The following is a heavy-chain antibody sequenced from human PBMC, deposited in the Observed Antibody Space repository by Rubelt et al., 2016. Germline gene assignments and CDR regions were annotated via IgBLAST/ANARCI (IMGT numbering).Heavy chain of an antibody. Sequence: QVQLVQSGAEVKKPGASVKVSCKASGYTFTSYGISWVRQAPGQGLEWLGWIRAYHGNTNYAQKLQGRVTMTTDTSTSTAYMELRSLRSDDTAVYYCARDRIRIAARQGWYFDLWGRGTLVTVSS. D-gene: IGHD6-6*01. CDR1: GYTFTSYG. CDR2: IRAYHGNT. J-gene: IGHJ2*01. CDR3: ARDRIRIAARQGWYFDL. V-gene: IGHV1-18*01.